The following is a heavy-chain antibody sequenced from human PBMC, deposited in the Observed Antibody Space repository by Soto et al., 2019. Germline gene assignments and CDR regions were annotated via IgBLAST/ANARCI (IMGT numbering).Heavy chain of an antibody. CDR2: MNPNSGDT. Sequence: QVQLVQSGAEVKKPGASVKLSCKASGYTFSDHDINWVRQASGQGPEWLGWMNPNSGDTGYAQNFQGRVTMTRDTSKRTAYMELSSLRSEDTAVYYCARVGGNWNDDYFDYWGQGTLVTVSS. CDR3: ARVGGNWNDDYFDY. V-gene: IGHV1-8*01. J-gene: IGHJ4*02. CDR1: GYTFSDHD. D-gene: IGHD1-1*01.